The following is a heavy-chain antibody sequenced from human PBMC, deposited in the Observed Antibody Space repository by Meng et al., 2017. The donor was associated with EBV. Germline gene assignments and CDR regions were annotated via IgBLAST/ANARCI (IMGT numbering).Heavy chain of an antibody. J-gene: IGHJ4*02. CDR2: IYDGGTT. CDR1: GASVSGGTYH. V-gene: IGHV4-61*01. CDR3: AKSRSSTPGVVDY. Sequence: QVQSQEAGPGLGKPSGTLSFTCTFSGASVSGGTYHWSWIRQPPGKELEWIGYIYDGGTTIYNPSLKSRVTILVDASKNQFSLKLSSVTTADTAVYYCAKSRSSTPGVVDYWGQGTLVTVSS. D-gene: IGHD3-10*01.